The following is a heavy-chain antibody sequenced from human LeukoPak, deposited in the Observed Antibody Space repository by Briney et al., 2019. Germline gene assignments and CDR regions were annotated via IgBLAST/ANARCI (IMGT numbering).Heavy chain of an antibody. CDR3: ARESGSGSYYGMDV. Sequence: ASVKVSCKASGYTFTSYGISWVRQAPGRGLEWMGWISAYNGSTNYAQKLQGRVTMTTDTSTSTAYMELRSLRSDDTAVYYCARESGSGSYYGMDVWGKGTTVTVSS. J-gene: IGHJ6*04. V-gene: IGHV1-18*04. D-gene: IGHD3-10*01. CDR1: GYTFTSYG. CDR2: ISAYNGST.